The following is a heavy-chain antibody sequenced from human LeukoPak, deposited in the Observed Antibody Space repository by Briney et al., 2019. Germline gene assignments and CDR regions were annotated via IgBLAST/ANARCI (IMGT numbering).Heavy chain of an antibody. CDR3: ARGRWRVAGMDV. V-gene: IGHV4-34*01. Sequence: PSETLSLTCAVYGGSFSGYYRSWVRQPPGKGLEWTGEINHSGSTNYNPSLKSRVTISVDTSKNQFSLKLSSVTAADTAVYYCARGRWRVAGMDVWGQGTTVTVSS. D-gene: IGHD5-24*01. J-gene: IGHJ6*02. CDR1: GGSFSGYY. CDR2: INHSGST.